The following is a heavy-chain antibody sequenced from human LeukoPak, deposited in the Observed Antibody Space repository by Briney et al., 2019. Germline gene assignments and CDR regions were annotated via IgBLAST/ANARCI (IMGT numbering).Heavy chain of an antibody. CDR1: GFTFSSYA. CDR3: ANSHYYGSGSIDY. Sequence: GGSLRPSCAASGFTFSSYAMSWVRQAPGKGLAWISTVSASGDSTSYADSVKGRFTISRDNSKNALYLQVNSLRADDAALYYCANSHYYGSGSIDYWGQGTLVAVSS. J-gene: IGHJ4*02. D-gene: IGHD3-10*01. V-gene: IGHV3-23*01. CDR2: VSASGDST.